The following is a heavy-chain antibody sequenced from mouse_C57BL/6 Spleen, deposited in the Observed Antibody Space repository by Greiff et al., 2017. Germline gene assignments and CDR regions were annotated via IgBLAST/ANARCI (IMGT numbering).Heavy chain of an antibody. D-gene: IGHD2-2*01. V-gene: IGHV1-15*01. CDR1: GYTFTNYE. Sequence: VQLQQSGAELVRPGASVTLSCKASGYTFTNYEMHWVKQTPVHGLEWIGAIDPETGGTAYTQKFKGKAILTADKSSSTAYMELRSLTSEDSAVYYCTRSGGYDGFCYWGQGTTLTVAS. J-gene: IGHJ2*01. CDR3: TRSGGYDGFCY. CDR2: IDPETGGT.